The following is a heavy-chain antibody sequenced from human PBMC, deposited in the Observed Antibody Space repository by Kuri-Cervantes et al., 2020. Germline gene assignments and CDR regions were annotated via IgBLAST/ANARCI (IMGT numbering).Heavy chain of an antibody. CDR2: ISSSSSTI. J-gene: IGHJ6*02. Sequence: ETLSLTCAASGFTFSSYSMNWVRQAPGKGLEWVSYISSSSSTIYHADSVKGRFTISRDNAKNSLYLQMNSLRDEDTAVYYCARGMTTEDYYYYGMDVWGQGTTVTVSS. D-gene: IGHD4-11*01. CDR3: ARGMTTEDYYYYGMDV. CDR1: GFTFSSYS. V-gene: IGHV3-48*02.